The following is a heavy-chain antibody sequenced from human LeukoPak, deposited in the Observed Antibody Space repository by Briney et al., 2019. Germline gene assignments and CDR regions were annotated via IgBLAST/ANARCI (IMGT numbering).Heavy chain of an antibody. CDR3: AREDPDRKIDY. J-gene: IGHJ4*02. V-gene: IGHV4-4*02. D-gene: IGHD1-14*01. CDR2: IYHSGIT. CDR1: GGSISSTYR. Sequence: SETLSLTCDVSGGSISSTYRWTWVRQSPGKGLEWIGEIYHSGITNYNPSLKSRVTISVDKPKNHFSLKLSSVTAADTAVYYCAREDPDRKIDYWGQGTLVTVSS.